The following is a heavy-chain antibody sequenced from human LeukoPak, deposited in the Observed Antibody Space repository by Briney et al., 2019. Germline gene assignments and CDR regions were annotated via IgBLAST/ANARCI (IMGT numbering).Heavy chain of an antibody. CDR3: AKVKLNYASDLSTFDI. CDR2: IYYSGNT. J-gene: IGHJ3*02. D-gene: IGHD2-2*01. Sequence: SETLSLTCTVPSVSISSYYWSWLRQSPGKGLEWVGCIYYSGNTNYNPSLKSRVTISIDTSKNQFSLKLSSVTAADTAVYYCAKVKLNYASDLSTFDIGGQGTMVTVSA. V-gene: IGHV4-59*01. CDR1: SVSISSYY.